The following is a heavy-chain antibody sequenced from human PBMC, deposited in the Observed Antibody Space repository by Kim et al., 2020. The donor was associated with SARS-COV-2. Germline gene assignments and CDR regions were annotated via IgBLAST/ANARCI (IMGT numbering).Heavy chain of an antibody. CDR2: HIPIFDRV. D-gene: IGHD4-17*01. Sequence: SVKVSCKASGVIFSSYAFSWVRQAPGQGLEWMGRHIPIFDRVELAQKFQGRVALTADEPTNTAYMEVSSLTSEDTAVYYCARDASPTTTTTYYYFGLDVWGQGTTVTVS. J-gene: IGHJ6*02. CDR3: ARDASPTTTTTYYYFGLDV. V-gene: IGHV1-69*13. CDR1: GVIFSSYA.